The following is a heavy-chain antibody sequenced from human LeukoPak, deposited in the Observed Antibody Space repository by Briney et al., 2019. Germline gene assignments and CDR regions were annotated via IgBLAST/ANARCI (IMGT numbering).Heavy chain of an antibody. J-gene: IGHJ6*03. V-gene: IGHV4-59*11. D-gene: IGHD2-15*01. CDR1: GGSFSSHY. Sequence: SETLSLTCTVSGGSFSSHYWSWIRQPPGKGLEWIGYIYYSGSTNYNPSLKSRVTISVDTSKNQFSLKLSSVTAADTAVYYCARGYCSGGSCYHYYYYMDVWGKGTTVTVSS. CDR3: ARGYCSGGSCYHYYYYMDV. CDR2: IYYSGST.